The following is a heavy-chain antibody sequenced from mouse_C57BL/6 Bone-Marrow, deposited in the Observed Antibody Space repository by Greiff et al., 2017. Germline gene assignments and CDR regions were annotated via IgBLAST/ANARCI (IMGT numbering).Heavy chain of an antibody. CDR3: ARRDSSGYVTGY. V-gene: IGHV1-81*01. D-gene: IGHD3-2*02. CDR1: GYTFTSYG. Sequence: VQLQQSGAELARPGASVKLSCKASGYTFTSYGISWVKQRTGQGLEWIGEIYPRSGNTYYNEKFKGKATLTADKSSSTAYMELRSLTSEDSAVYFCARRDSSGYVTGYWGQGTLVTVSA. J-gene: IGHJ3*02. CDR2: IYPRSGNT.